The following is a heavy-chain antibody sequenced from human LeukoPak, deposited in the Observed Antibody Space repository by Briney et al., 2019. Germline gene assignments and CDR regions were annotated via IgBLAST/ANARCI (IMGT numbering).Heavy chain of an antibody. D-gene: IGHD1-26*01. CDR1: GFTFSSYS. Sequence: GGSLRLSCAASGFTFSSYSMNWVRQAPGKGLEWVSAISSDSVYIYYADSVKGRFTISRDNSKNTLYLQMNTLRAEDTAVYYCAKTGSSRFDYWGQGTLVTVSS. J-gene: IGHJ4*02. V-gene: IGHV3-21*04. CDR3: AKTGSSRFDY. CDR2: ISSDSVYI.